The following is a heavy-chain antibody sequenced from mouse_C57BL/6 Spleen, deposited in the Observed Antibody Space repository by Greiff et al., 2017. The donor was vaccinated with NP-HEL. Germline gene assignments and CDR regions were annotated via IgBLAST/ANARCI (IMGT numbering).Heavy chain of an antibody. D-gene: IGHD3-3*01. CDR2: IDPSDSYT. Sequence: QVQLQQSGAELVKPGASVKLSCKASGYTFTSYWMQWVKQRPGQGLEWIGEIDPSDSYTNYNQKFKGKATLTVDTSSSTAYMQLSSLTSEDSAVYYCARGGGDGFAYWGQGTLVTVSA. V-gene: IGHV1-50*01. CDR3: ARGGGDGFAY. J-gene: IGHJ3*01. CDR1: GYTFTSYW.